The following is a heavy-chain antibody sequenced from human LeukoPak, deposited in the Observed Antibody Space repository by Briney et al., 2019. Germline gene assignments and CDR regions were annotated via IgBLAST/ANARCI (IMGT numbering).Heavy chain of an antibody. CDR3: ARGPVVIRTGIDAFDI. J-gene: IGHJ3*02. CDR2: IYYSGST. CDR1: GGSISSYY. Sequence: SETLSLTCTVSGGSISSYYWSWIRQPPGKGLEWIGYIYYSGSTNYNPSLKSRVTISVDTSKNQFSLKLSSVTAADTAVYYCARGPVVIRTGIDAFDIWGQGTMVTVSS. V-gene: IGHV4-59*08. D-gene: IGHD3-22*01.